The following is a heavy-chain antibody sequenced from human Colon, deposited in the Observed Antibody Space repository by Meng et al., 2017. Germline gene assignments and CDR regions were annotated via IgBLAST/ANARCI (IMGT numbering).Heavy chain of an antibody. J-gene: IGHJ2*01. CDR2: ITFSGGDV. CDR1: EFTFSSYN. D-gene: IGHD1/OR15-1a*01. Sequence: GGSLRLSCAASEFTFSSYNMNWVRQAPGKGLEWISYITFSGGDVRYADSVRDRFTISRDNAKNSLFLQLNSLRADDTAVYYCVRERWEQQYWYFDLWGRGTLVTVSS. V-gene: IGHV3-21*05. CDR3: VRERWEQQYWYFDL.